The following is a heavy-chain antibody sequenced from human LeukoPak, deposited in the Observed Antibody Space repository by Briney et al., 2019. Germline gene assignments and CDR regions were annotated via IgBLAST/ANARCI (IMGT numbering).Heavy chain of an antibody. D-gene: IGHD6-19*01. V-gene: IGHV4-34*01. J-gene: IGHJ4*02. Sequence: SETLSLTCAVYGGSFSGYYWSWIRQPPGKGLEWIGEINHSGSTNYNLSLKSRVTISVDTSKNQFSLKLSSVTAADTAVYYCARYLGYSSGWSRVDYWGQGTLVTVSS. CDR3: ARYLGYSSGWSRVDY. CDR1: GGSFSGYY. CDR2: INHSGST.